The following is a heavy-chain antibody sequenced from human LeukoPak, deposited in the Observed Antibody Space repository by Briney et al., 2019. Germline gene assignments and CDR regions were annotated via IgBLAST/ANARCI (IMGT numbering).Heavy chain of an antibody. J-gene: IGHJ4*02. CDR1: GFTVSSNY. CDR3: ARASWRGYSYGPPNN. V-gene: IGHV3-53*01. Sequence: GGSLRLPCAASGFTVSSNYMSWVRQAPGKGLEWVSVIYSGGSIYYADSVKGRFTISRDNSKNTLYLQMNSLRAEDTAVYYCARASWRGYSYGPPNNWGQGTLVTVSS. D-gene: IGHD5-18*01. CDR2: IYSGGSI.